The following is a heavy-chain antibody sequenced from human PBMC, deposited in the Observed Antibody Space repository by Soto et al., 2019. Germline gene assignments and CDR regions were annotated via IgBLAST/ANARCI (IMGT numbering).Heavy chain of an antibody. D-gene: IGHD2-21*02. CDR3: ARERRGGDSNGGVDY. V-gene: IGHV4-30-4*01. J-gene: IGHJ4*02. CDR2: IYYNGNN. CDR1: GASLSSGDYY. Sequence: QVQLQESGPGLVKPSQTLSLTCIVSGASLSSGDYYWSWIRQPPGKGLEWIAFIYYNGNNFYNPSLKRRVTIAIGTSNSQFSLTVRSVTAADTAVYYCARERRGGDSNGGVDYWGQGTLVTVSS.